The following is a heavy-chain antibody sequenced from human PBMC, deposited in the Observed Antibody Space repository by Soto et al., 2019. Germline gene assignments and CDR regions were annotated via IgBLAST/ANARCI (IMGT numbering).Heavy chain of an antibody. J-gene: IGHJ4*02. CDR3: ARGFKVGATSVFDY. Sequence: GGSLRLSCAASGFTFSSYAMHWVRQAPGKGLEWVAVISYDGSNKYYADSVKGRFTISRDNSKNTLYLQMNSLRAEDTAVYYCARGFKVGATSVFDYWGQGTPVTVSS. CDR2: ISYDGSNK. D-gene: IGHD1-26*01. CDR1: GFTFSSYA. V-gene: IGHV3-30-3*01.